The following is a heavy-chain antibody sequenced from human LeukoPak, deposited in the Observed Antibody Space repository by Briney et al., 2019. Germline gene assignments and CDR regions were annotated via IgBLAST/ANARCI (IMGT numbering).Heavy chain of an antibody. Sequence: GGSLRLSCGASGFTFSNYAMSWVRQAPGKGLEWVSGINDNGSTRFYADSVKGRFTISRDNSKNTLYLQMNSLRAEDTAVYYCAKRSGGGYYYYYMDVWGKGTTVTVSS. CDR1: GFTFSNYA. V-gene: IGHV3-23*01. D-gene: IGHD1-26*01. CDR2: INDNGSTR. CDR3: AKRSGGGYYYYYMDV. J-gene: IGHJ6*03.